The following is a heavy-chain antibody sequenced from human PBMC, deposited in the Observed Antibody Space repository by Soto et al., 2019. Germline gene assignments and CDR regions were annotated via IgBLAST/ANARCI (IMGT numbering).Heavy chain of an antibody. Sequence: QVQLVQSGAEVKKPGASVKVSCKASGYTFTGYYMHWVRQAPGQGLEWMGWINPNSGGTNYAQKFQGWVTMTRDTSISTAYMELSRLRSDDTAVYYCARDRRYYGSGSYYTAPYYYYYMDVWGKGTTVTVFS. CDR2: INPNSGGT. CDR3: ARDRRYYGSGSYYTAPYYYYYMDV. J-gene: IGHJ6*03. D-gene: IGHD3-10*01. CDR1: GYTFTGYY. V-gene: IGHV1-2*04.